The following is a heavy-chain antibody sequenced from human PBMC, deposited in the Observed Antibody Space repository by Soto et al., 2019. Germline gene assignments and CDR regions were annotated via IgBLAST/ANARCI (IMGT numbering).Heavy chain of an antibody. V-gene: IGHV4-39*01. CDR1: GGSISSSNYY. CDR3: AKHGPYYDGSGYPDH. D-gene: IGHD3-22*01. J-gene: IGHJ4*02. CDR2: IYYTGST. Sequence: QLQLQESGPGLVKPSETLSLTCTVSGGSISSSNYYWGWIRQPPGKGLEWIGTIYYTGSTDSNPALRSRVTMSVDISKRQFSLKVKSVTAADTAVYYCAKHGPYYDGSGYPDHWGQGTLVTVSS.